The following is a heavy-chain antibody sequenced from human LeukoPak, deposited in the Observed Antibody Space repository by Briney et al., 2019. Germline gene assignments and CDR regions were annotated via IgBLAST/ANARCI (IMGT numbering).Heavy chain of an antibody. J-gene: IGHJ4*02. CDR2: VYNSGST. Sequence: SETLSLTCTVSGRSISSYYWTWIRQPAGKGLEWIGRVYNSGSTNYNPSLKSRVTMSVDASKNQFYLNLRSVTAADTAVYYCACLTIIGRIDYWGPGTLVTVSS. CDR3: ACLTIIGRIDY. D-gene: IGHD3-3*01. V-gene: IGHV4-4*07. CDR1: GRSISSYY.